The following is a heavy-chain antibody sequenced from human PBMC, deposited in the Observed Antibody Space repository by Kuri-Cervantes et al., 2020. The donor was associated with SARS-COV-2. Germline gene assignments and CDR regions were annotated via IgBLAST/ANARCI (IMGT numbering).Heavy chain of an antibody. CDR3: ARQVLLIFYYYMDV. CDR2: FDPEDGET. D-gene: IGHD2/OR15-2a*01. V-gene: IGHV1-24*01. Sequence: ASVKVSCKVSGYTLTELSMHWVRQAPGKGLEWMGGFDPEDGETIYAQKFQDRVTMTTDTSTTTVYMELRSLRSDDTAVYYCARQVLLIFYYYMDVWGKGTTVTVSS. CDR1: GYTLTELS. J-gene: IGHJ6*03.